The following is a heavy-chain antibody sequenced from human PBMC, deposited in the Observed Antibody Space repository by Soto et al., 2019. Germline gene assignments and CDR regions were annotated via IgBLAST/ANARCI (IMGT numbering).Heavy chain of an antibody. Sequence: SETLSLTCTVSGGSISSGDYYWSWIRQPPGKGLEWIGYIYYSGSTYYNPSLKSRVTISVDTSKNQFSLKLSSVTAADTAVYYCARRQPYSYGYAGAFDIWGQGTMVTVSS. CDR1: GGSISSGDYY. D-gene: IGHD5-18*01. CDR3: ARRQPYSYGYAGAFDI. J-gene: IGHJ3*02. V-gene: IGHV4-30-4*01. CDR2: IYYSGST.